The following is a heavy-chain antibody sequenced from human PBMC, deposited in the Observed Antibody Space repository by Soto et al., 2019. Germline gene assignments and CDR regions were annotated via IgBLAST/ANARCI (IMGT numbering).Heavy chain of an antibody. Sequence: ASVKVSCKASGGTFSSYAISWVRQAPGQGLEWMGGIIPIFGTANYAQKFQGRVTITADESTSTAYMELSSLRSEDTAVYYCARVAAAGTFNWGQGTLVTVSS. D-gene: IGHD6-13*01. CDR3: ARVAAAGTFN. V-gene: IGHV1-69*13. J-gene: IGHJ4*02. CDR2: IIPIFGTA. CDR1: GGTFSSYA.